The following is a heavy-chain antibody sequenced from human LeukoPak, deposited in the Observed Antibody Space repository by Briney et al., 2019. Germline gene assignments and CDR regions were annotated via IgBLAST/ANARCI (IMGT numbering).Heavy chain of an antibody. CDR3: ATLRGANWFDT. D-gene: IGHD3-16*01. Sequence: GESLKISCKGSGYSFTRYWIGWVRQMPGKGLECLGIIYPGDSDTRYSPSFQGQVTISVDKSISTAYLQWSGLQASDTAMYYCATLRGANWFDTWSQGTLVTVSS. V-gene: IGHV5-51*01. J-gene: IGHJ5*02. CDR2: IYPGDSDT. CDR1: GYSFTRYW.